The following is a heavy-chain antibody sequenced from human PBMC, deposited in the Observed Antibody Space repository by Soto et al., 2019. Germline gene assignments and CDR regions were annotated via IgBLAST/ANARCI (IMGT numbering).Heavy chain of an antibody. D-gene: IGHD3-10*01. J-gene: IGHJ5*02. CDR2: INAGNGNT. Sequence: ASVKVSCKASGYTFTSDAMHWVRQAPGQRLEWMGWINAGNGNTKYSQKFQGRVTITRDTSASTAYMELSSLRSEDTAVYYCARGPYYYGSGSYYIGARWFDPWGQGTLVTVSS. CDR3: ARGPYYYGSGSYYIGARWFDP. CDR1: GYTFTSDA. V-gene: IGHV1-3*01.